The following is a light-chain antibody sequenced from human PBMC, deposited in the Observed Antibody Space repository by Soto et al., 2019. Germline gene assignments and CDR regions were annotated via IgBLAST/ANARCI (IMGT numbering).Light chain of an antibody. V-gene: IGLV1-47*02. CDR3: AVWDDSLSGVV. CDR2: NDY. J-gene: IGLJ2*01. CDR1: SSYIGTAYD. Sequence: QSVLTQPPSLSGAPGQRVTISCTGSSSYIGTAYDVHWYQHLPGTAPKLLIYNDYERPSGVPDRFSGSKSGTSASLGISGLRSEDEADYFCAVWDDSLSGVVFGGGTKLTVL.